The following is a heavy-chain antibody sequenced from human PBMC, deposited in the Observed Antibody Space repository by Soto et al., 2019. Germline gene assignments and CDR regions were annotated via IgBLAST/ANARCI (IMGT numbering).Heavy chain of an antibody. Sequence: SVTNSLRSTVSGGSVGGLDDCWVWISQPPGRGLEWIGSILHGGNTYYNPSLKSRVTISVDTSKNQFSLKLSSVAASDTAIYYCARHLAAAGGYHGYWGQGTLVTVSS. CDR2: ILHGGNT. CDR3: ARHLAAAGGYHGY. D-gene: IGHD6-13*01. J-gene: IGHJ4*02. V-gene: IGHV4-39*01. CDR1: GGSVGGLDDC.